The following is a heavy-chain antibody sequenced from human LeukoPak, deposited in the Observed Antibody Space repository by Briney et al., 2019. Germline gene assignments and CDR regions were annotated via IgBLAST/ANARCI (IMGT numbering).Heavy chain of an antibody. D-gene: IGHD1-26*01. CDR3: ASGWELLR. J-gene: IGHJ4*02. CDR2: ISSTSSTI. CDR1: VFTFSTYG. V-gene: IGHV3-48*04. Sequence: GGSLRLSCAASVFTFSTYGMNWVRQAPGKGLEWVSYISSTSSTIYNADSVKGRFTISRDNAKNSLYLQMNSLKAEDTAVYYCASGWELLRWGQGTLVTVSS.